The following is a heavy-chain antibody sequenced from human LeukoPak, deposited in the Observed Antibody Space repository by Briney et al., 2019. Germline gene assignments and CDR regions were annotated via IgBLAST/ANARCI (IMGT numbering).Heavy chain of an antibody. Sequence: ASVKVSCKASGYTFTGYYMHWARQAPGQGLEWMGRINPNSGGTNYAQKFQGRVTMTRDTSISTAYMELSRLRSDDTAVYYCARFYYYGSSGYYSYYYGMDVWGQGTTVTVSS. CDR2: INPNSGGT. J-gene: IGHJ6*02. CDR3: ARFYYYGSSGYYSYYYGMDV. CDR1: GYTFTGYY. D-gene: IGHD3-22*01. V-gene: IGHV1-2*06.